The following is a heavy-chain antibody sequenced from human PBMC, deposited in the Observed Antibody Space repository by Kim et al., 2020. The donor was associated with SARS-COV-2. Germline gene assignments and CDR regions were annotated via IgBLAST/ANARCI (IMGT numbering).Heavy chain of an antibody. CDR2: IYYSGST. J-gene: IGHJ1*01. CDR1: GGSISSGGYY. V-gene: IGHV4-31*03. Sequence: SETLSLTCTVSGGSISSGGYYWSWIRQHPGKGLEWIGYIYYSGSTYYNPSLKSRVTISVDTSKNQFSLKLSSVTAADTAVYYCARGYGSGYSGYYPRTQGGYFQHWGQGTLVTVSS. D-gene: IGHD5-12*01. CDR3: ARGYGSGYSGYYPRTQGGYFQH.